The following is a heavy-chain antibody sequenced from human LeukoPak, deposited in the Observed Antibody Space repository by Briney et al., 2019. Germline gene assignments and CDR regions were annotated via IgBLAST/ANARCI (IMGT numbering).Heavy chain of an antibody. CDR2: IYPGDSDT. D-gene: IGHD2-2*02. V-gene: IGHV5-51*01. CDR3: AGHSFDTVDAFDV. CDR1: GFSFTNYS. Sequence: GESLKISCKASGFSFTNYSIGWVRQMPGKGLEWMGIIYPGDSDTRYSPSFQGQVTISADKSSSTAYLQWRSLKASDTAMYYCAGHSFDTVDAFDVWGQGTIVIVSA. J-gene: IGHJ3*01.